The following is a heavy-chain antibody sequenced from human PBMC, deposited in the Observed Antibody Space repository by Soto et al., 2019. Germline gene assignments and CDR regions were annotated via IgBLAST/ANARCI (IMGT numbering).Heavy chain of an antibody. J-gene: IGHJ3*02. V-gene: IGHV1-18*01. Sequence: ASVKVSCKASGFTFTSYGISWVRQAPGQGLEWMGWISAYNGNTNYAQKLQGRVTMTTDTSTSTAYMELRSLRSDDTAVYYCARRRDFWSGPDAFDIWGQGTMVTVS. CDR3: ARRRDFWSGPDAFDI. D-gene: IGHD3-3*01. CDR1: GFTFTSYG. CDR2: ISAYNGNT.